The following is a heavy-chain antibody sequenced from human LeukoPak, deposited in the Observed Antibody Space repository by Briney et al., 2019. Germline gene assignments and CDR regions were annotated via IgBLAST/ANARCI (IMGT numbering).Heavy chain of an antibody. CDR3: ARARGSIAARRGNWFDP. CDR1: EHTFTSYD. D-gene: IGHD6-6*01. J-gene: IGHJ5*02. Sequence: ASVKVSCKASEHTFTSYDINWVRQATGQGLEWMGWMDPNSGNTGYAQKFQGRVTMTRNTSISIAYMELSSLRSEDTAVYYCARARGSIAARRGNWFDPWGQGTLVTVSS. V-gene: IGHV1-8*01. CDR2: MDPNSGNT.